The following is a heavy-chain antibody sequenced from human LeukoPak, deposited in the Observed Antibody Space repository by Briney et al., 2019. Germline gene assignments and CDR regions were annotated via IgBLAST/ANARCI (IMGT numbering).Heavy chain of an antibody. CDR1: GFTFSNYW. CDR2: INSDGSST. D-gene: IGHD6-19*01. Sequence: GGSLRLSCAAPGFTFSNYWVHWVRQAPGKGVGWVSRINSDGSSTSYADSVKGRFTISRDNAKNTLYLQMNSLGAEDTAVYYCASGRVAVAGNYDYWGQGTLVTVSS. CDR3: ASGRVAVAGNYDY. J-gene: IGHJ4*02. V-gene: IGHV3-74*01.